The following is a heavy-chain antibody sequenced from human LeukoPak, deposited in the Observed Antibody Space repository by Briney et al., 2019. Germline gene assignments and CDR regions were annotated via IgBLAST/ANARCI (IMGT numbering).Heavy chain of an antibody. D-gene: IGHD3-22*01. Sequence: ETLSLTCTVSGGSISSSSYYWGWIRQPPGKGLEWIGSIYYSGSTYYNPSLKSRVTISVHTSKNQFSLKLSSVTAADTAVYYCARLPDYYDSSGYYYVFDYWGQGTLVTVSS. J-gene: IGHJ4*02. CDR3: ARLPDYYDSSGYYYVFDY. CDR1: GGSISSSSYY. CDR2: IYYSGST. V-gene: IGHV4-39*01.